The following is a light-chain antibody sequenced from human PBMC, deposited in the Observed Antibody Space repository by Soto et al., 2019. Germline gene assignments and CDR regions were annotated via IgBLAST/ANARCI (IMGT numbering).Light chain of an antibody. V-gene: IGKV1-39*01. CDR1: QSISSY. CDR3: QQSYSTLWT. CDR2: AAS. Sequence: DIQMTQSPSSLSASVGDRVTITCLASQSISSYLNWYQQKPGKAPKLLIYAASSLQSGVPSRFSGSGSGTDFTLTISSLQPEDFATYYCQQSYSTLWTFXQGTKVDIK. J-gene: IGKJ1*01.